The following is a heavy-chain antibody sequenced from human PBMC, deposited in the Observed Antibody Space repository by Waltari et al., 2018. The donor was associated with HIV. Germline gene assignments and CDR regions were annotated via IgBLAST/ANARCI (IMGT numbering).Heavy chain of an antibody. CDR1: GYTFTSYG. J-gene: IGHJ4*02. D-gene: IGHD3-22*01. CDR2: ISAYNGNT. V-gene: IGHV1-18*01. Sequence: QVQLVQSGAEVKKPGASVKVSCKASGYTFTSYGISWVRQATGQGLEWMGWISAYNGNTNYAQKLQGRVTMTTDTSTSTAYMELRSLRSDDTAVYYCARELLSYYYDSSGALCYWGQGTLVTVSS. CDR3: ARELLSYYYDSSGALCY.